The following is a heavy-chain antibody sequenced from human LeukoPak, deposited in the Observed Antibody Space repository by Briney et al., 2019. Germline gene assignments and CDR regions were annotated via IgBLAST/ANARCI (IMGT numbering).Heavy chain of an antibody. V-gene: IGHV4-39*01. D-gene: IGHD6-13*01. CDR2: IYYSGST. J-gene: IGHJ6*03. Sequence: SETLSLTCTVSGGSISSSSYYWGWIRQPPGKGLEWIGSIYYSGSTYYNPSLKSRVTISVDTSKNQFSLKLSSVTAAGTAVYYCARLVAAVLSYYYYMDVWGKGTTVTVSS. CDR3: ARLVAAVLSYYYYMDV. CDR1: GGSISSSSYY.